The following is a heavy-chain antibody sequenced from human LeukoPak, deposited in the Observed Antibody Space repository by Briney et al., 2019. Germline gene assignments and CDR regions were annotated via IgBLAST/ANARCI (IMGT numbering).Heavy chain of an antibody. Sequence: SETLSLTCAVSGYSISSGYYWGWIRQPPGKGLEWIGSIYHSGSTYYNPSLKSRVTISVDTSKNQFSLKLSSVTAADTAVYYCARQITDYDIFTGYRYAPYFDYWGQGTLVTVSS. V-gene: IGHV4-38-2*01. D-gene: IGHD3-9*01. CDR3: ARQITDYDIFTGYRYAPYFDY. J-gene: IGHJ4*02. CDR1: GYSISSGYY. CDR2: IYHSGST.